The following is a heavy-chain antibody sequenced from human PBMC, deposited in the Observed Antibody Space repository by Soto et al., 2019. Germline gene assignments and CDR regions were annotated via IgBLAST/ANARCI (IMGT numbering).Heavy chain of an antibody. CDR1: GFSLSTGGVG. Sequence: GPTLVNPTQTLTLTCTFSGFSLSTGGVGVDWIRQPPGKALEWLALIYWDDDKRYSPSLKSRLTITKDTSKNQMVLTLTNLEPLVSPTSCCARNETTATPLDYWGQGTLVTVSS. J-gene: IGHJ4*02. CDR3: ARNETTATPLDY. D-gene: IGHD4-4*01. CDR2: IYWDDDK. V-gene: IGHV2-5*02.